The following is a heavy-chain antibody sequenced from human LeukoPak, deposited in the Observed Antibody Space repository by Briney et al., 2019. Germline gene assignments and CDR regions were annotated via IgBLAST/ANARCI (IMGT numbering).Heavy chain of an antibody. V-gene: IGHV3-48*03. Sequence: GGSLRLSCAASGFTFSSYAMHWVRQAPGKGLEWLSYISSSGSTIYYADSVKGRFTISRDKAKNSLYLQMNSLRAEDTAVYYCAELGITMIGGVWGKGTTVTISS. CDR1: GFTFSSYA. CDR3: AELGITMIGGV. J-gene: IGHJ6*04. CDR2: ISSSGSTI. D-gene: IGHD3-10*02.